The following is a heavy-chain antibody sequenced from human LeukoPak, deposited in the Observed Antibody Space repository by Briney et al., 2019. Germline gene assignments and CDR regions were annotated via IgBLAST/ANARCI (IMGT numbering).Heavy chain of an antibody. V-gene: IGHV3-7*03. J-gene: IGHJ6*02. D-gene: IGHD6-19*01. Sequence: GRSLRLSCAASGFTFSSYAMHWVRQAPGKGLEWVALINPDGSERYYVDSVKGRFTISRDNAKNSLYLQMDSLRDDDTAMYFCTRDLAAVPGPRMDVWGQGTTVTVSS. CDR2: INPDGSER. CDR3: TRDLAAVPGPRMDV. CDR1: GFTFSSYA.